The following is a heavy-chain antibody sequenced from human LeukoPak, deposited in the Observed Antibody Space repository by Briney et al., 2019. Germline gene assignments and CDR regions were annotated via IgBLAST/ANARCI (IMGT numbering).Heavy chain of an antibody. D-gene: IGHD1-26*01. CDR3: ARDPYSGSYAHWFDP. CDR2: IYYSGST. Sequence: SQTLSLTCTVSGGSISSSSYYWGWIRQPPGKGLEWIGSIYYSGSTYYNPSLKSRVTISVDTSKNQFSLKLSSVTAADTAVYYCARDPYSGSYAHWFDPWGQGTLVTVSS. CDR1: GGSISSSSYY. J-gene: IGHJ5*02. V-gene: IGHV4-39*07.